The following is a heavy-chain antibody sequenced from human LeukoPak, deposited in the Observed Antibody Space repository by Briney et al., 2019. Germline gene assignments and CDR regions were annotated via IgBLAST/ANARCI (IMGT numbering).Heavy chain of an antibody. D-gene: IGHD3-3*01. Sequence: PGGSLRLSCAASGFTFSSYSMNWVRQAPGKGREWVSSISSSSSYIYYADSVKGRFTISRDNAKNSLYLQMNSLRAEDTAVYYCARDGRTIFGVVPGGYYYGMDVWGQGTTVTVSS. CDR3: ARDGRTIFGVVPGGYYYGMDV. CDR1: GFTFSSYS. CDR2: ISSSSSYI. V-gene: IGHV3-21*01. J-gene: IGHJ6*02.